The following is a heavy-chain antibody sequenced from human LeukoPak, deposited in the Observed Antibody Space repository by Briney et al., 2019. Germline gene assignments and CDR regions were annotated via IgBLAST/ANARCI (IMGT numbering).Heavy chain of an antibody. CDR3: ARVDIVVVPAANPPWYFQH. D-gene: IGHD2-2*01. CDR1: GGSISSSSYY. CDR2: IYYSGST. V-gene: IGHV4-39*01. J-gene: IGHJ1*01. Sequence: SETLSLTCTVSGGSISSSSYYWGWIRQPPGKGLEWIGSIYYSGSTYYNPSLKSRVTISVDTSKNQFSLKLSSVTAADTAVYYCARVDIVVVPAANPPWYFQHWGQGTLVTVSP.